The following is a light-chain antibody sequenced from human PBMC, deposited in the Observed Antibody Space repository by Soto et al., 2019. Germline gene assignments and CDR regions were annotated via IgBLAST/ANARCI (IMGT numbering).Light chain of an antibody. V-gene: IGKV1-33*01. Sequence: DIQMTQSPSSLSASVGDRVTITCQASQDIRNYLNWYQQKPGKAPELLIYDASNLETGVPSRFSGSGSGTDFTFTISSLQAEDIATYYCQQYDNLPITFGQGIRLEIK. CDR2: DAS. CDR3: QQYDNLPIT. J-gene: IGKJ5*01. CDR1: QDIRNY.